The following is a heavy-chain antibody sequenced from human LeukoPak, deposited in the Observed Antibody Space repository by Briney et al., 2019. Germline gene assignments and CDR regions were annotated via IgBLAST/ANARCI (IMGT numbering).Heavy chain of an antibody. CDR1: GASISTYY. V-gene: IGHV4-59*01. D-gene: IGHD6-19*01. J-gene: IGHJ4*02. CDR3: ATLDIGSSSGWYFRY. CDR2: IYYSGSS. Sequence: SETLSLTCTVSGASISTYYWSWLRQPPAKGLQWIGYIYYSGSSNYNPSLESRVTMSVDTSKNQFSLKLNSVTAVDTAVYYCATLDIGSSSGWYFRYWGQGTLSTVSS.